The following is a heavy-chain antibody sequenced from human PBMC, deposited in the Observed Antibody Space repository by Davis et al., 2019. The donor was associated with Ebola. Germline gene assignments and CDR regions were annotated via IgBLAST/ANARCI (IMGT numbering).Heavy chain of an antibody. D-gene: IGHD1-7*01. CDR3: ARDRGITGTTGWFDP. V-gene: IGHV4-59*11. Sequence: PSETLSLTCTVSGGSISSHYWSWIRQPPGKGLEWIGYIYYSGSTNYNPSLKSRVTISVDTSKNQFSLKLSSVTAADTAVYYCARDRGITGTTGWFDPWGQGTLVTVSS. J-gene: IGHJ5*02. CDR2: IYYSGST. CDR1: GGSISSHY.